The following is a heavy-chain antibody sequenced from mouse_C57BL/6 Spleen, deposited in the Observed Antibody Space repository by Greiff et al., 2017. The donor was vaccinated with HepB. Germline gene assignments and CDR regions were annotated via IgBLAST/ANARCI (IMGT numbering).Heavy chain of an antibody. CDR3: ARDLGTGGFDY. V-gene: IGHV5-4*01. J-gene: IGHJ2*01. CDR2: ISDGGSYT. D-gene: IGHD3-3*01. CDR1: GFTFSSYA. Sequence: EVKVEESGGGLVKPGGSLKLSCAASGFTFSSYAMSWVRQTPEKRLEWVATISDGGSYTYYPDNVKGRFTISRDNAKNNLYLQMSHLKSEDTAMYYCARDLGTGGFDYWGQGTTLTVSS.